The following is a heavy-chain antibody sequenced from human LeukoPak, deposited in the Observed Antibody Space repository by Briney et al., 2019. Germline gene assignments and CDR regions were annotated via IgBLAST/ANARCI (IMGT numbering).Heavy chain of an antibody. J-gene: IGHJ6*02. CDR3: ARGYAQWELLVDYYGMDV. V-gene: IGHV1-18*01. D-gene: IGHD1-26*01. CDR1: GYTFTSYG. CDR2: ISAYNGNT. Sequence: ASVKVSCKASGYTFTSYGISWVRQAPGQGLEWMGWISAYNGNTNYAQKLQGRATMTTDTSTSTAYMELRSLRSDDTAVYYCARGYAQWELLVDYYGMDVWGQGTTVTVSS.